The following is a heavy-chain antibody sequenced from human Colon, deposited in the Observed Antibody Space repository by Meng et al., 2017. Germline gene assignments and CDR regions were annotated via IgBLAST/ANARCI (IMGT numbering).Heavy chain of an antibody. V-gene: IGHV3-7*01. D-gene: IGHD3-10*01. CDR1: GFTFRSYL. CDR2: INQDGSAK. Sequence: GESLKISCATSGFTFRSYLMTWVRQAPGKGLEWVSNINQDGSAKNYADSLKGRFLISRDNTKNSLYLEMSNLRTEDTAVYYCARTAGTLDTWGQGTLVTVSS. CDR3: ARTAGTLDT. J-gene: IGHJ5*02.